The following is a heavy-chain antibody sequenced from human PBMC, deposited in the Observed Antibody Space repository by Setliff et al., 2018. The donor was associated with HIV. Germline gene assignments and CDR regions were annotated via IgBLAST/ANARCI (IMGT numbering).Heavy chain of an antibody. CDR1: GYTFTAYA. CDR2: INAGNGNT. CDR3: ARATYYYDSSGYYYKSYYFDY. D-gene: IGHD3-22*01. J-gene: IGHJ4*02. V-gene: IGHV1-3*01. Sequence: GASVKVSCKASGYTFTAYAMHWVRQAPGQRLEWMGWINAGNGNTKYSQRFQGRVTITRDTSASTAYMELSSLRSEDTAVYYCARATYYYDSSGYYYKSYYFDYWGQGTLVTVSS.